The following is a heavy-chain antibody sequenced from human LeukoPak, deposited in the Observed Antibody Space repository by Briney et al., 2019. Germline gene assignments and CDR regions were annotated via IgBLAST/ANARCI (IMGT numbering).Heavy chain of an antibody. V-gene: IGHV3-21*01. CDR1: GFTLSSYS. Sequence: PGGSLRLSCAASGFTLSSYSMNWVRQAPGKGLEWVSSISSSSSYIYYADSVKGRFTISRDNAKNSLYLQMNSLRAEDTAVYYCARGPNSNWSGLDFWGQGTLLTVSS. J-gene: IGHJ4*02. D-gene: IGHD6-6*01. CDR3: ARGPNSNWSGLDF. CDR2: ISSSSSYI.